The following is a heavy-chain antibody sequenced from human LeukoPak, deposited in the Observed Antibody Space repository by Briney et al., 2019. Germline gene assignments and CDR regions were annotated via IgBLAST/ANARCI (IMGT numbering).Heavy chain of an antibody. Sequence: ASVKVSCKVSGYTLTELSMHWVRQAPGKGLEWMGGFDPEDGETIYAQKFQGRVTMTEDTSTDTAYMELSSLRSEDTAVYYCVTGGDYVWGSYLPFDYWGQGTLVTVSS. J-gene: IGHJ4*02. V-gene: IGHV1-24*01. CDR3: VTGGDYVWGSYLPFDY. CDR1: GYTLTELS. CDR2: FDPEDGET. D-gene: IGHD3-16*02.